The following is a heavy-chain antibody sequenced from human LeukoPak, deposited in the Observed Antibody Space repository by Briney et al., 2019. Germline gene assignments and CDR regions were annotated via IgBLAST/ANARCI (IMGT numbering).Heavy chain of an antibody. CDR2: MNPNSGNT. V-gene: IGHV1-8*01. CDR1: GYTFTSYD. CDR3: ARVDWQQLITSRPNYYYYMDV. D-gene: IGHD6-13*01. Sequence: VASVKVSCKASGYTFTSYDINWVRQAPGQGLEWMGWMNPNSGNTGHAQKFQGRVTMTRNTSISTAYMELSSLRSEDTAVYYCARVDWQQLITSRPNYYYYMDVWGKGTTVTISS. J-gene: IGHJ6*03.